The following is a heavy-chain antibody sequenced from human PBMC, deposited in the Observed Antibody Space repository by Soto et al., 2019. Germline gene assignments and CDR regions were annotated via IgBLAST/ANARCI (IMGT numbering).Heavy chain of an antibody. D-gene: IGHD6-19*01. CDR1: GFTFSSYA. Sequence: GGSLRLSCAASGFTFSSYAMHWVRQAPGKGLEWVAVISYDGSNKYYADSVKGRFTISRDNSKNTLYPQMNSLRAEDTAVYYCARCRGIAVAGTHSGYYGMDVWGQGTTVTVSS. V-gene: IGHV3-30-3*01. CDR3: ARCRGIAVAGTHSGYYGMDV. J-gene: IGHJ6*02. CDR2: ISYDGSNK.